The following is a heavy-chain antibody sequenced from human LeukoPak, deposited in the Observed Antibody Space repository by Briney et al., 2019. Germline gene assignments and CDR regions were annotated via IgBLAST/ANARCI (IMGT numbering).Heavy chain of an antibody. J-gene: IGHJ4*02. CDR3: ARGGRPDS. CDR1: GFTFSSSG. Sequence: GGSLRLSCATSGFTFSSSGMSWVRQAPGKGLECVANIKEDGREKYYVDSVKGRFTISRDNAKNSLYLQMSSLRADDTAVYYCARGGRPDSWGQGTLVTVSS. CDR2: IKEDGREK. V-gene: IGHV3-7*01. D-gene: IGHD3-10*01.